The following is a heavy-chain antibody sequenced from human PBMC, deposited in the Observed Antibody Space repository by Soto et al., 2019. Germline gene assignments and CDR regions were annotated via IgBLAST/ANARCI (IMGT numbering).Heavy chain of an antibody. CDR3: ARANWYSEY. CDR2: IYYSGST. D-gene: IGHD7-27*01. Sequence: PSETLSLTCTVSGGSISSGDYYWSWIRQPPGKGLEWIGYIYYSGSTYYNPSLKSRVTMSVDTSKNQFSLKLSSLTAADTAVYYCARANWYSEYWGQGTLVTVSS. CDR1: GGSISSGDYY. J-gene: IGHJ4*02. V-gene: IGHV4-30-4*01.